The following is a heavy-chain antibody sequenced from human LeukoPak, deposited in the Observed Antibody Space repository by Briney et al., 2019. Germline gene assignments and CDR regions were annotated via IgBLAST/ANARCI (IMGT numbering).Heavy chain of an antibody. V-gene: IGHV5-51*01. Sequence: GESLKISCKGSGYSFTSYWIGWVRQMPGKGLEWMGIIYPGDSDTRYGPSFQGQVTISADKSISTAYLQWSSLKASDTAMYYCARGRAVAGPAPDFDYWGQGTLVTVSS. CDR2: IYPGDSDT. CDR3: ARGRAVAGPAPDFDY. D-gene: IGHD6-19*01. J-gene: IGHJ4*02. CDR1: GYSFTSYW.